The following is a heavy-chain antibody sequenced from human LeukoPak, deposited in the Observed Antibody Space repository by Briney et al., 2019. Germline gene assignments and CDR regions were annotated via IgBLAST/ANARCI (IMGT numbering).Heavy chain of an antibody. D-gene: IGHD6-13*01. J-gene: IGHJ4*02. CDR2: IIPILGIA. V-gene: IGHV1-69*04. CDR1: GGTFSSYA. CDR3: ASGEAADGGY. Sequence: GASVKVSCKASGGTFSSYAISWVRQAPGQGLEWMGRIIPILGIANYAQKFQGRVTTTADKSTSTAYMELSSLRSEDTAVYYCASGEAADGGYWGQGTLVTVPS.